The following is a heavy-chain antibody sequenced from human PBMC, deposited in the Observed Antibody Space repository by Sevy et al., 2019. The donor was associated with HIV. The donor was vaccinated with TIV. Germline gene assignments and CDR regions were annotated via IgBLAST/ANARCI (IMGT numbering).Heavy chain of an antibody. Sequence: GGSLRLSCAASGFTFSANWMNWVRQAPGKGLEWVANIKADGSDKHYVDSVEGRFTISRDNAKNLLFLQMNSLRVEDTAVYYCADETFGGFVSWGQGTLVTVSS. CDR3: ADETFGGFVS. D-gene: IGHD3-16*01. CDR1: GFTFSANW. J-gene: IGHJ4*02. V-gene: IGHV3-7*01. CDR2: IKADGSDK.